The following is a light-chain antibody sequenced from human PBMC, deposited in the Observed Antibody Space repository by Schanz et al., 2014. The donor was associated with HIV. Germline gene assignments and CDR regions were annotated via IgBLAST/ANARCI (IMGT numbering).Light chain of an antibody. Sequence: QSALTQPASVSGSPGQSISISCTGTSGDVGSYNYVSWYQQHPGKAPKLMIYDVSNRPSGVSSRFSGSKSGNTASLTISGLQAADEAVYYCSSYTSSTTVVFGGGTKLTVL. CDR3: SSYTSSTTVV. CDR2: DVS. V-gene: IGLV2-14*03. J-gene: IGLJ2*01. CDR1: SGDVGSYNY.